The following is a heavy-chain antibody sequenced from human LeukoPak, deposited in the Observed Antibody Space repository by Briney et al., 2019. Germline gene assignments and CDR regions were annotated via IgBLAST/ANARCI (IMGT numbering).Heavy chain of an antibody. CDR2: IKGGGSGT. Sequence: GGSLRLSCTPSRFTSSEYWIQSVPHAPGKGLVWVSHIKGGGSGTTYADSVKRRFTISRDNAKNTVYLQMNSLRAEDTAVYYCARHSSLSIYYYGMDVWGQGTTVTVSS. CDR3: ARHSSLSIYYYGMDV. CDR1: RFTSSEYW. V-gene: IGHV3-74*01. J-gene: IGHJ6*02. D-gene: IGHD6-6*01.